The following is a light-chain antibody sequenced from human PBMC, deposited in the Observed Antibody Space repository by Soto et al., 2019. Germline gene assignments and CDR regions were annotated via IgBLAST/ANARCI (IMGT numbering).Light chain of an antibody. J-gene: IGKJ1*01. CDR3: QQYGSSPWT. V-gene: IGKV3-20*01. CDR2: GEY. Sequence: EVVWTQSPGTLSLSPGSRSTPSCRASQSVGSSYLAWYQQKPGQAHRVLIYGEYSRATGIQDRFSGSGSGTDFTLTISRLEPEDLAVYYCQQYGSSPWTFGQGTKVDIK. CDR1: QSVGSSY.